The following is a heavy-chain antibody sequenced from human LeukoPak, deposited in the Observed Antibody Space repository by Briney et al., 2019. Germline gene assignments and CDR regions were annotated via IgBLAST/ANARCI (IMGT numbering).Heavy chain of an antibody. CDR3: ARALWRGYSYGWVDY. J-gene: IGHJ4*02. CDR2: IYYSGST. V-gene: IGHV4-59*01. Sequence: PSETLSLTCTVSGGSISSYYWSWIRQPPGKGLEWIGYIYYSGSTNYNPSLKSRVTISVDTSKNQFSLKLSSVTAADTAVYYCARALWRGYSYGWVDYWGQGTLVTASS. CDR1: GGSISSYY. D-gene: IGHD5-18*01.